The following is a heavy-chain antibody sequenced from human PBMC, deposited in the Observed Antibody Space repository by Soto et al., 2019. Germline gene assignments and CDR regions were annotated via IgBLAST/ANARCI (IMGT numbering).Heavy chain of an antibody. V-gene: IGHV3-21*06. CDR1: GFTFSRYG. D-gene: IGHD2-2*01. CDR2: ISSSTSYV. CDR3: ARDPSEGRVGNWFES. Sequence: EVQLVESGGGLVKPGGSLRLSCAASGFTFSRYGMNWLRQAPGKGLEWVASISSSTSYVYYADSVKGRFSTSRDNAKNILYLEMYALRTEDTAVYYCARDPSEGRVGNWFESWGQGTLVIVSS. J-gene: IGHJ5*01.